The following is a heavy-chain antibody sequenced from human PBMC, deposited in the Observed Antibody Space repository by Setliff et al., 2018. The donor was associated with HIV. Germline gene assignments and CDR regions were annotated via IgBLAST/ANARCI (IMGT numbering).Heavy chain of an antibody. V-gene: IGHV4-34*01. CDR2: INHSGST. CDR3: ARGTAYYNFWSGYSQDYYYYMDV. Sequence: SETLSLTCAVYGGSFSGYYWSWIRQSPGKGLEWIGEINHSGSTKYNPSLKSRVTISVDTSTNQFSLKLSSVTAADTAVYYCARGTAYYNFWSGYSQDYYYYMDVWGKGTTVTVS. J-gene: IGHJ6*03. CDR1: GGSFSGYY. D-gene: IGHD3-3*01.